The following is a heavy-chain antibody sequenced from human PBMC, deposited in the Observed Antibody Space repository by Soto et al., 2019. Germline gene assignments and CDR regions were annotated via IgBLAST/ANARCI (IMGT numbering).Heavy chain of an antibody. CDR1: GFSFNSYG. CDR3: ARDGGYGSGSREDY. CDR2: IWYDGSNK. Sequence: QVQLVESGGGVVQPGRSLRLSCAASGFSFNSYGMHWVRQAPGKGLEWVAIIWYDGSNKYYADSVKGRFTISRDNSKTTLYLQMNSLRAEDTAMYYCARDGGYGSGSREDYWGQGTLVTVSS. J-gene: IGHJ4*02. D-gene: IGHD3-10*01. V-gene: IGHV3-33*01.